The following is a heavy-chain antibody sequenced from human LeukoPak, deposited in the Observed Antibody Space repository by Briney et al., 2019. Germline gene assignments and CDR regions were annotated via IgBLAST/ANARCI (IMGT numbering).Heavy chain of an antibody. CDR1: GFTFSSYG. V-gene: IGHV3-23*01. CDR3: AKDSGGSNFLDY. D-gene: IGHD2-15*01. Sequence: GGSLRLSCAASGFTFSSYGMHWVRQAPGKGLEWVSAISGSGGSTYYADSVKGRFTISRDNSKNTLYLQMNSLRAEDTAVYYCAKDSGGSNFLDYWGQGTLVTVSS. CDR2: ISGSGGST. J-gene: IGHJ4*02.